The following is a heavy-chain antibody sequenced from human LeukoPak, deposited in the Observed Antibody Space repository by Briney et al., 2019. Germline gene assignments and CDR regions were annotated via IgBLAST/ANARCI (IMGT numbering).Heavy chain of an antibody. Sequence: GGSLRLSCAASGFTFSSYGMHWVRQAPGKGLEWVEFIRYDGSNKYYADSVKGRFTISRENYKNTLYLQMNSLRAEDTAVYYCAKDHHSSSWYLGAFDIWGQGTMVTVSS. CDR2: IRYDGSNK. CDR1: GFTFSSYG. CDR3: AKDHHSSSWYLGAFDI. V-gene: IGHV3-30*02. D-gene: IGHD6-13*01. J-gene: IGHJ3*02.